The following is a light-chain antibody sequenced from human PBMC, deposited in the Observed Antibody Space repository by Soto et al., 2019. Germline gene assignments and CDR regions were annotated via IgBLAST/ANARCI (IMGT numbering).Light chain of an antibody. CDR1: QSVLYSSNNKNY. Sequence: DIVMTQSPDSLAVSLGERATINCKSSQSVLYSSNNKNYLAWYQQKPGQPPKLLIYWASTRESGVPDRFSGSGSGTDFTLTISSLQAEYVAVYYCQQYYSTPLTFRGRTKVDIK. V-gene: IGKV4-1*01. CDR3: QQYYSTPLT. CDR2: WAS. J-gene: IGKJ4*01.